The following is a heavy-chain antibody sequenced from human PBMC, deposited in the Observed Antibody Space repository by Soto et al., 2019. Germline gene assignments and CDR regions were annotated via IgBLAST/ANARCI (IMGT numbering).Heavy chain of an antibody. D-gene: IGHD2-15*01. CDR1: GVTFSNFV. CDR3: AKDLRTPLTAAGDS. V-gene: IGHV3-30*18. J-gene: IGHJ4*02. Sequence: QMQLVESGGGVVQPGGSLTLSCAASGVTFSNFVLHWVRQAPGKGLEWVTLISYDGTKEYYADSVKGRFTISRDNSKNTLYLQMNNLRAEDTAIYYCAKDLRTPLTAAGDSWGQGTLVTVSS. CDR2: ISYDGTKE.